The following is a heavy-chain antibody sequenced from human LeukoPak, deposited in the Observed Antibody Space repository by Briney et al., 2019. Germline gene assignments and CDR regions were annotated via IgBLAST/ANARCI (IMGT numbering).Heavy chain of an antibody. CDR3: ARERYYGSGSYSGY. V-gene: IGHV1-2*02. D-gene: IGHD3-10*01. J-gene: IGHJ4*02. CDR1: GYTFTGYY. Sequence: VASVKVSCKASGYTFTGYYMHWVRQAPGQGLEWMGWINPNSGGTNYAQKFQGRVTMTRDTSISTAYMELSRLRSDDTAVYYCARERYYGSGSYSGYWGQGTLVTVSS. CDR2: INPNSGGT.